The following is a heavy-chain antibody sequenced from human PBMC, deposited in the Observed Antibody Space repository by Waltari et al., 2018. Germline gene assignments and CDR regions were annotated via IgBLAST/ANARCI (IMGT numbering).Heavy chain of an antibody. J-gene: IGHJ5*02. Sequence: QVQLQESGPGLVKPSETLSLTCTVSGGSISSYYWSWIRQPPGKGLEWIGYIYYSGGTNYNPSLKSRVTISVDTSKNQFSLKLSSVTAADTAVYYCARSPITIFGVVVRTNWFDPWGQGTLVTVSS. V-gene: IGHV4-59*01. D-gene: IGHD3-3*01. CDR1: GGSISSYY. CDR3: ARSPITIFGVVVRTNWFDP. CDR2: IYYSGGT.